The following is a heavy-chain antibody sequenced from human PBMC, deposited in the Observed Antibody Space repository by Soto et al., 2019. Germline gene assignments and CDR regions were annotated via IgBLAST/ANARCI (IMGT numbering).Heavy chain of an antibody. J-gene: IGHJ4*02. V-gene: IGHV2-5*02. Sequence: QITLKESGPTLVKPTQTLTLTSTFSGFSLSTSGVGVGWIRQPQGKALQWLALIYWDDDKRYSPSLKSSLTITKDTSKSPVVLTMTNMDPVDTATYYCAHRRGCHLVYWGQGTLVTVS. CDR2: IYWDDDK. CDR3: AHRRGCHLVY. D-gene: IGHD3-10*01. CDR1: GFSLSTSGVG.